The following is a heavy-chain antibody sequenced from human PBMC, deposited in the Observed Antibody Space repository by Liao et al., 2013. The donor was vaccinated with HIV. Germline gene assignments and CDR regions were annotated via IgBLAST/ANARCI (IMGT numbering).Heavy chain of an antibody. CDR1: GGSISSYN. CDR3: ARDQGLEQQQGHYDQWGHGIQ. Sequence: VQMQESGPVVVKPSETLSLICTVSGGSISSYNWNWIRQPAGKGLEWIGRVSASGGAVYNPSLKSRVTMSVDTSKNQFSLNLNSVIAADTAIYYCARDQGLEQQQGHYDQWGHGIQWGQGILVTVSS. D-gene: IGHD1/OR15-1a*01. V-gene: IGHV4-4*07. CDR2: VSASGGA. J-gene: IGHJ1*01.